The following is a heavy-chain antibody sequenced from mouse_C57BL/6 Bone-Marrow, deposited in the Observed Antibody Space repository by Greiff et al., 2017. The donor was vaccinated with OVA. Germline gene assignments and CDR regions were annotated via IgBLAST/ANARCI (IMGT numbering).Heavy chain of an antibody. CDR3: ASELLRYYFDY. CDR2: ISSGSSTI. J-gene: IGHJ2*01. CDR1: GFTFSDYG. D-gene: IGHD1-3*01. Sequence: EVKLVESGGGLVKPGGSLKLSCAASGFTFSDYGMHWVRQAPEKGLEWVAYISSGSSTIYYADTVKGRFTISRDTAKNTLFLQMTSLRSEDTAMYYCASELLRYYFDYWGQGTTLTVSS. V-gene: IGHV5-17*01.